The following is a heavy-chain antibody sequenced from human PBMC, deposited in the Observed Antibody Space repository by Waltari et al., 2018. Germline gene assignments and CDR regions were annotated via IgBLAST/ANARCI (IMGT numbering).Heavy chain of an antibody. J-gene: IGHJ5*02. CDR3: ANNEWGLPVS. CDR2: IYYTSGYT. CDR1: GYSICCGYW. V-gene: IGHV4-38-2*01. Sequence: QVQLQESGPGLVKPSETLSLTCSVSGYSICCGYWWCWIRQPPGKGLEWIASIYYTSGYTQYTPSLRSRVTISSDTSKNQFSLRLTSVTAADTAVYYCANNEWGLPVSWGQGTLVTVSS. D-gene: IGHD1-26*01.